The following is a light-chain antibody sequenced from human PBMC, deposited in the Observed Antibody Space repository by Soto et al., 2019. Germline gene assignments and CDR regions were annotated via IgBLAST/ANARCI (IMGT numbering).Light chain of an antibody. CDR2: EVS. V-gene: IGLV2-23*02. CDR3: CSYVGRSDSYV. CDR1: SSDVGSNDL. J-gene: IGLJ1*01. Sequence: QSVLSQPASVSGSPGQSITISCTGTSSDVGSNDLVSWYQQHPGKAPKLMIYEVSKRPSGISNLFSGSKSGNTASLTISGLQAEDEGDYYCCSYVGRSDSYVFGAGTKVTVL.